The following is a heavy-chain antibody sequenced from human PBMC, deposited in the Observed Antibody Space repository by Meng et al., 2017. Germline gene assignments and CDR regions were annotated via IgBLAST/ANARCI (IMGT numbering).Heavy chain of an antibody. CDR1: GFTFSSYA. CDR3: ARGQQAYCGGDYYVFDY. CDR2: ISYDGSNK. J-gene: IGHJ4*02. Sequence: GESLKISCAASGFTFSSYAMHWVRQAPGKGLEWVAVISYDGSNKYYADSVKGRFTISRDNSKNTLYLQMNSLRAEDTAVYYCARGQQAYCGGDYYVFDYWGQGTLVTVSS. V-gene: IGHV3-30*01. D-gene: IGHD2-21*02.